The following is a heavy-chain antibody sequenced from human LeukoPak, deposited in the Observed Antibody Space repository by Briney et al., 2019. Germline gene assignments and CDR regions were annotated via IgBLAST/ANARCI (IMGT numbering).Heavy chain of an antibody. J-gene: IGHJ4*02. D-gene: IGHD6-6*01. CDR3: ARGGAARPDY. V-gene: IGHV3-9*01. Sequence: GRSLRLSCAASGLTYDDYAMHWVRQAPGKGLEWVSGISWNSGSIGYADSVKGRFTISRDNAKNSLYLQMNSLRAEDTAVYYCARGGAARPDYWGQGTLVTVSS. CDR2: ISWNSGSI. CDR1: GLTYDDYA.